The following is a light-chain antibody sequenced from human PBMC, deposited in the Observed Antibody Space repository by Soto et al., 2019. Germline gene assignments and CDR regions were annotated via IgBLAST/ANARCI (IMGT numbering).Light chain of an antibody. J-gene: IGKJ2*01. CDR1: QSVISN. V-gene: IGKV3-15*01. Sequence: EMVMTQSPVTLSVSPGESATLSCRASQSVISNLAWYQQKPSQAPRLLIYGASTRATGIPDRFSGSGSGTEFTLTISSLQSGDFAVYYCHHYGSSLPDTFGQGTKLEIK. CDR2: GAS. CDR3: HHYGSSLPDT.